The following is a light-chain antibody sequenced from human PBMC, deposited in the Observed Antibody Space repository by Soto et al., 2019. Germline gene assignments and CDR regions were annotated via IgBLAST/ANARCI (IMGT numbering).Light chain of an antibody. J-gene: IGKJ4*01. CDR3: HQRSTWPPT. V-gene: IGKV3-11*01. Sequence: EPVLTQSPATLSMSPGERATLSCRASQSVSSYLAWYQQKPGQAPRLLIYDASNRATGVPARFSGSGSGTDFTLSISSLEPEDFAVYYCHQRSTWPPTFGGGTKVEIK. CDR1: QSVSSY. CDR2: DAS.